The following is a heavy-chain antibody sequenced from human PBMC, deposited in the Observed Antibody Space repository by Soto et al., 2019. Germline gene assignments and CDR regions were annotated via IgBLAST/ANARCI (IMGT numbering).Heavy chain of an antibody. CDR1: GFSFSIYA. D-gene: IGHD3-22*01. V-gene: IGHV3-23*01. CDR2: ISGGGGST. CDR3: AKDPASYDSSAQFDS. J-gene: IGHJ4*02. Sequence: EVQLLESGGRLVQPGGSLRLSCAASGFSFSIYAMNWVRQAPGKGLEWVSGISGGGGSTYHADSVKGRFTISRDNSKNTLYLPMNSLRAEDTAVYYCAKDPASYDSSAQFDSWGQGTLVTVSS.